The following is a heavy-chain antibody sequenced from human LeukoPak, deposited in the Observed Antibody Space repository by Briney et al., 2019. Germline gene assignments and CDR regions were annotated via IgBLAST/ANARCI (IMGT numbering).Heavy chain of an antibody. V-gene: IGHV1-69*04. Sequence: SVKVSCKASGGTFSSYAISWVRQAPGQGLEWMGRIIPILGIANYAQKFQGRVTITAAKSTSTAYMELSSLRSEDTAVYYCARETYSSSTPRKNWFDPWGQGTLVTVSS. CDR1: GGTFSSYA. CDR3: ARETYSSSTPRKNWFDP. J-gene: IGHJ5*02. CDR2: IIPILGIA. D-gene: IGHD6-6*01.